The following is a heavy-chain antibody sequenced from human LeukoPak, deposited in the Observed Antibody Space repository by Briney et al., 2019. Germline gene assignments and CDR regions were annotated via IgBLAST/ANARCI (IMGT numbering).Heavy chain of an antibody. V-gene: IGHV4-59*01. J-gene: IGHJ4*02. CDR3: ARTMIRGLSPFDF. D-gene: IGHD3-10*01. CDR2: IYNSGST. CDR1: GDSISSYY. Sequence: PSETLSLTCSVSGDSISSYYWHWIRQPPGKGLEWIGYIYNSGSTNYNPSLKSRVTISVDTSKNQFSLRLSSVTAADTAVYYCARTMIRGLSPFDFWGQGNLVTVSS.